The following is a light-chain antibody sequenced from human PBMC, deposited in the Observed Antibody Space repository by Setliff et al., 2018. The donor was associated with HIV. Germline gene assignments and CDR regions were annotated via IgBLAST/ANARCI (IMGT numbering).Light chain of an antibody. CDR1: SSDVGGYDL. CDR3: GSYTDSRIVV. J-gene: IGLJ2*01. Sequence: QSALTQPASVSGSPGQSITISCNGTSSDVGGYDLVSWYQQHPGKVPKIMIYEVSNRPSGVSNRFSGSKSGNTASLTISGLQAEDEADYYCGSYTDSRIVVFGGGTKGTVL. V-gene: IGLV2-14*01. CDR2: EVS.